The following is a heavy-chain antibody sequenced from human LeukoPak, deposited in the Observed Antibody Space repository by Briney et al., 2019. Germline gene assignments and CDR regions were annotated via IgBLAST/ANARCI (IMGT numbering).Heavy chain of an antibody. D-gene: IGHD6-13*01. V-gene: IGHV3-30*02. CDR3: TSRVESWYPYAFDI. CDR2: IRYDGSNK. Sequence: PGGSLRLSCAASGFTFSNYGIHWVRQAPGKGLEWVAFIRYDGSNKFYTDSVKGRFTISRDNSKNTLYLQMNSLKTEDTAVYYCTSRVESWYPYAFDIWGQGTMVTVSS. J-gene: IGHJ3*02. CDR1: GFTFSNYG.